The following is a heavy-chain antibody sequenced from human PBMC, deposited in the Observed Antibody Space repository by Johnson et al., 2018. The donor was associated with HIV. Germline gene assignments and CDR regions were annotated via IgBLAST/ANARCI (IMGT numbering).Heavy chain of an antibody. Sequence: VQLVESGGGLVLPGGSLRLSCVVSGFTFSSYWMSWVRQAPGKGLEWVATIKQDGSERYHVDSVKGRFTISRDNSKNTLYLQMNSLRVEDTAVYYCAREQATLWFRASGAAFNIWGQGTTVTVSS. CDR1: GFTFSSYW. J-gene: IGHJ3*02. CDR3: AREQATLWFRASGAAFNI. D-gene: IGHD3-10*01. CDR2: IKQDGSER. V-gene: IGHV3-7*01.